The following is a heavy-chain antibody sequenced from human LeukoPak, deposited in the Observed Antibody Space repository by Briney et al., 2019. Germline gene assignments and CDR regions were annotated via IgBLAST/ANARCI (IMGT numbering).Heavy chain of an antibody. Sequence: VASVKVSCKASGYTFTGYYMHWVRQAPGQGLEWMGRINPNSGGTNYAQKFQGRVTMTRDTSISTAYMELRRLRSDDTAVYYCARIQSSSGWYRIDYWGQGTLVTVSS. V-gene: IGHV1-2*06. J-gene: IGHJ4*02. CDR3: ARIQSSSGWYRIDY. D-gene: IGHD6-19*01. CDR1: GYTFTGYY. CDR2: INPNSGGT.